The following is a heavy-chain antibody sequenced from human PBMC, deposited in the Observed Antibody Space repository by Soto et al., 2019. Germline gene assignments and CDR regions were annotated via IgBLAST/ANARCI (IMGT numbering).Heavy chain of an antibody. J-gene: IGHJ4*02. CDR3: ARDPYQSSNYYGSEFDY. Sequence: SVKVSCKASGGTFSSYTISWVRQAPGQGLEWMGRIIPILGIANYAQKFQGRVTITADKSTSTAYMELSSLRSEDTAVYYCARDPYQSSNYYGSEFDYGGQEILVTVPS. D-gene: IGHD3-10*01. CDR1: GGTFSSYT. CDR2: IIPILGIA. V-gene: IGHV1-69*04.